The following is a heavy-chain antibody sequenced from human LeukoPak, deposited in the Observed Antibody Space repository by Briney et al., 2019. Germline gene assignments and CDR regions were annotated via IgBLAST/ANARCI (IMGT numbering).Heavy chain of an antibody. CDR3: ARSSGDLDY. CDR1: GDSVSSKSAA. D-gene: IGHD1-26*01. Sequence: SQTLSLTCAISGDSVSSKSAAWNWIRQSPSRGLEWLGRTYYRSKWYNEYAPSVKSRIIIKPDTSKNQFSLQLNSVTPEDTAVHFCARSSGDLDYWGQGTLVTVSS. J-gene: IGHJ4*02. V-gene: IGHV6-1*01. CDR2: TYYRSKWYN.